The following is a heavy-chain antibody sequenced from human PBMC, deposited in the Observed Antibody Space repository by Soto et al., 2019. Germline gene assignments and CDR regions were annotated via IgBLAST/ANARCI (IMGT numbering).Heavy chain of an antibody. CDR3: ARHLLYCSGGSCYPSYGMDV. V-gene: IGHV5-10-1*01. Sequence: GESLKISCKGSGYSFTSYWISWVRQMPGKGLEWMGRIDPSDSYTNYSPSFQGHVTISADKSISTAYLQWSSLKASDTAMYYFARHLLYCSGGSCYPSYGMDVWGQGTTVTVSS. CDR2: IDPSDSYT. D-gene: IGHD2-15*01. CDR1: GYSFTSYW. J-gene: IGHJ6*02.